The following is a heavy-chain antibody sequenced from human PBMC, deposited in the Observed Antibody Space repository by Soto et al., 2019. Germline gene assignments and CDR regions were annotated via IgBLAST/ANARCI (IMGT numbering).Heavy chain of an antibody. D-gene: IGHD3-3*01. V-gene: IGHV3-23*01. CDR2: ISGSGGST. CDR1: GFTFSSYA. CDR3: AKTGAIEHYDFGSGHRYTGPFDY. Sequence: EVQLLESGGGLVQPGGSLRLSCAASGFTFSSYAMSWVRQAPGKGLEWVSAISGSGGSTYYADSVKGRFTISRDNSQNTLYLQINSLRAEDTAVYYCAKTGAIEHYDFGSGHRYTGPFDYWGQGTLVTVCS. J-gene: IGHJ4*02.